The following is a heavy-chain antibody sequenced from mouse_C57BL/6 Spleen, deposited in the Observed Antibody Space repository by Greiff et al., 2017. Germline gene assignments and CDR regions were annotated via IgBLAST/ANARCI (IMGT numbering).Heavy chain of an antibody. D-gene: IGHD5-1*01. CDR1: GFTFSDYG. CDR2: ISSGSSTI. V-gene: IGHV5-17*01. CDR3: AKEYHYYAMDY. J-gene: IGHJ4*01. Sequence: EVHLVESGGGLVKPGGSLKLSCAASGFTFSDYGLHWVRQAPEKGLEWVAYISSGSSTIYYADTVKGRFTISRDNAKNTLFLQMTSLRSEDTAMYYCAKEYHYYAMDYWGQGTSVTVSS.